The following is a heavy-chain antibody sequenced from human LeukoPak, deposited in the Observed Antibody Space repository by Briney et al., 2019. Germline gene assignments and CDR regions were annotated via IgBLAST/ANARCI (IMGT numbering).Heavy chain of an antibody. J-gene: IGHJ6*03. D-gene: IGHD2-2*02. CDR2: IYPGDSDT. Sequence: GESLKISCKGSGYSFTSYWIGWVRQMPGKGLEWMGIIYPGDSDTRYSPSFQGQVTISADKSISTAYLQWSSLKASDTAMYYCARHSSGVVVPAAIGSRDHTYYYYCYMDVWGKGTTVTVSS. CDR3: ARHSSGVVVPAAIGSRDHTYYYYCYMDV. V-gene: IGHV5-51*01. CDR1: GYSFTSYW.